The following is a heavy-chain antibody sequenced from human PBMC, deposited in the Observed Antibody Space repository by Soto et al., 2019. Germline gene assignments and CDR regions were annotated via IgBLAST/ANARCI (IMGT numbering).Heavy chain of an antibody. V-gene: IGHV1-69*01. D-gene: IGHD5-12*01. Sequence: QVQLVQSGAEVKKPGSSVKVSCKASGGTFSNTAFIWVRQAPGQGLEWMGGIIPIFGAPNYAQEFQGRLMISADDSASKAYMELNTLTSEDTDVYYCATPAETLATAMLKGLAHWGQGTLVTVSS. CDR2: IIPIFGAP. J-gene: IGHJ4*02. CDR1: GGTFSNTA. CDR3: ATPAETLATAMLKGLAH.